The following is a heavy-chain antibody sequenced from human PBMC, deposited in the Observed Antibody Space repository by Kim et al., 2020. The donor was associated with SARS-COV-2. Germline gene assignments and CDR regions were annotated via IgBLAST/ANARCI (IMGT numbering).Heavy chain of an antibody. CDR2: ISGSGGST. CDR3: AKDYHSFRQWLAPCFDY. Sequence: GGSLRLSCAASGFTFSSYAMSWVRQAPGKGLEWVSAISGSGGSTYYADSVKGRFTISRDNSKNTLYLQMNSLRAEDTAVYYCAKDYHSFRQWLAPCFDYWGQGTLVTVSS. J-gene: IGHJ4*02. D-gene: IGHD6-19*01. V-gene: IGHV3-23*01. CDR1: GFTFSSYA.